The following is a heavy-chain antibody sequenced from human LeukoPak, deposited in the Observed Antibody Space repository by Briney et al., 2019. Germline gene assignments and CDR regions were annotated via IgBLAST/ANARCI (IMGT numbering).Heavy chain of an antibody. J-gene: IGHJ4*02. CDR2: ISISGGST. V-gene: IGHV3-23*01. D-gene: IGHD1-1*01. CDR1: GFTFSSYT. CDR3: ATKGTGLSDY. Sequence: PGASLRLSCAASGFTFSSYTMSWVRRAPGKGLEWVSGISISGGSTYYADSVKGRFTISRDNSKNTLYLQMNGLRAEDTAAYYCATKGTGLSDYWGQGTLVTISS.